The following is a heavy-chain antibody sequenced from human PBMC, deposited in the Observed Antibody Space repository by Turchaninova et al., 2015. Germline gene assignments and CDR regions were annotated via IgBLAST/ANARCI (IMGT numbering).Heavy chain of an antibody. CDR1: GYTFTSYG. CDR2: IKGDNGTT. Sequence: QVQLVQSGVEEKKPGASVKVSCKASGYTFTSYGIRWLRQAPGQGLQGMGWIKGDNGTTFYAKNFQDRVTRTREQSTTTAYMERRSRGSDDTAVYYWAREKWGYHPDGPWNYWGQGTLVTVSS. V-gene: IGHV1-18*01. D-gene: IGHD1-26*01. J-gene: IGHJ4*02. CDR3: AREKWGYHPDGPWNY.